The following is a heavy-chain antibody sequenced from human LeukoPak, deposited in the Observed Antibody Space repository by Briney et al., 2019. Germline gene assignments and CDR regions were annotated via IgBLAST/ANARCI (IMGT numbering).Heavy chain of an antibody. CDR3: ARVRVVTQDFDY. Sequence: PSGTLSLTCTVSGGSISSYYWSWIRQPPGKGLEWIGFISHSGNTNYNPSLKSRVTISIDTSKSQFSLKLRSVIAADTAVYYCARVRVVTQDFDYWGQGTLVTVSP. D-gene: IGHD4-23*01. CDR2: ISHSGNT. J-gene: IGHJ4*02. V-gene: IGHV4-59*01. CDR1: GGSISSYY.